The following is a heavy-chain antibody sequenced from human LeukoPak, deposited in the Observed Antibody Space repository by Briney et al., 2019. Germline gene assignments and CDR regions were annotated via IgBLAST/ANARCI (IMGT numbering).Heavy chain of an antibody. V-gene: IGHV5-51*01. CDR1: GYSFTSYW. CDR3: ARHADYGDNSKLGY. CDR2: IYPGDCDT. Sequence: GESLKISCKGSGYSFTSYWIGLVRQMPGKGLEWMGIIYPGDCDTRYSPSFQGHVTISADKSISTAYLQWSGLRASDTAMYYCARHADYGDNSKLGYWGQGTLVTVSS. J-gene: IGHJ4*02. D-gene: IGHD4-23*01.